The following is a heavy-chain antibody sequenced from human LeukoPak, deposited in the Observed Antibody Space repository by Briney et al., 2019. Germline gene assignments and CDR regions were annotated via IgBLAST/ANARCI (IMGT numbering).Heavy chain of an antibody. D-gene: IGHD2/OR15-2a*01. CDR3: ARDLSNSLVASMPYFDY. CDR1: GFTFSSYS. CDR2: ISSSSSYI. V-gene: IGHV3-21*01. J-gene: IGHJ4*02. Sequence: GGSLRLSCAASGFTFSSYSMNWVRQAPGKGLEWVSSISSSSSYIYYADSVKGRFTISRDNAKNSLYLQMNSLRAEDTAVYYCARDLSNSLVASMPYFDYWGQGTLVTVSS.